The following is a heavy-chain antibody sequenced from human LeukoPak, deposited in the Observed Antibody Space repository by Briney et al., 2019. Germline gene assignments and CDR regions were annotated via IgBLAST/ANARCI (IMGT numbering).Heavy chain of an antibody. CDR1: GGSFSGYY. Sequence: PSETLSLTCAVYGGSFSGYYWSWIRQPPGKGLEWIGYIYYSGSTNYNPSLKSRVTISVDTSKNQFSLKLTSVTAADTAVYYCARAGFALAPHRGTPFDYWGQGTLVTVSS. CDR2: IYYSGST. J-gene: IGHJ4*02. V-gene: IGHV4-59*12. CDR3: ARAGFALAPHRGTPFDY. D-gene: IGHD6-6*01.